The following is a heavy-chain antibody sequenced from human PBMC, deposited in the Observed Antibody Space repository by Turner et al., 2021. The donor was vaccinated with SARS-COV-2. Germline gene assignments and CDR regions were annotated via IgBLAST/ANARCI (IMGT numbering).Heavy chain of an antibody. J-gene: IGHJ5*02. CDR1: GFTFSNYP. V-gene: IGHV3-30-3*01. CDR2: ISYDGFNK. CDR3: ARDRDEYYDSTNWFDP. Sequence: QVQLVESGGGVVQPGRSLRLSCAASGFTFSNYPMHWVRQAPGKGLEWVAVISYDGFNKYYADSVKGRFTISRDNSKNTLYLQMNSLRAEDTAVYYCARDRDEYYDSTNWFDPWGQGTLVIVSS. D-gene: IGHD3-22*01.